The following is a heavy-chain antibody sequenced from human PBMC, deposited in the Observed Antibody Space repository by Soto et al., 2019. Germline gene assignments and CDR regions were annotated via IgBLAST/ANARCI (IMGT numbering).Heavy chain of an antibody. J-gene: IGHJ5*02. CDR1: GFTFSDYY. CDR2: ISSSSSYT. V-gene: IGHV3-11*06. CDR3: ARCGYSGYDLNWAPPSWFDP. D-gene: IGHD5-12*01. Sequence: PGGSLRLSCAASGFTFSDYYMSWIRQAPGKGLEWVSYISSSSSYTNYADSVKGRFTISRDNPKNSLYLQMNSLRAEDTAVYYCARCGYSGYDLNWAPPSWFDPWGQGTMGTAS.